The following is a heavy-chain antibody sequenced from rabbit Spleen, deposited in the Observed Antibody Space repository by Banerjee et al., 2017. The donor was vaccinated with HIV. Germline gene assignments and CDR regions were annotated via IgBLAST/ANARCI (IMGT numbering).Heavy chain of an antibody. CDR2: IYTSSGST. V-gene: IGHV1S43*01. CDR1: GFDFSNYY. J-gene: IGHJ4*01. Sequence: QEQLTETGGGLVQPGGSLTLSCKASGFDFSNYYMTWVRQAPGKGLEWIGCIYTSSGSTWYASWVNGRFTISRSTSLNTVGLTVTSLTAADTGTYFCARLGGLSGDGYVGDGFDLWGPGTLVTVS. D-gene: IGHD6-1*01. CDR3: ARLGGLSGDGYVGDGFDL.